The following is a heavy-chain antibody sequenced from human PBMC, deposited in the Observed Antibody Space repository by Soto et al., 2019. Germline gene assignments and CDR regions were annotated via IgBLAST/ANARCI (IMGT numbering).Heavy chain of an antibody. Sequence: SETLSLTCAVYGGSFSGYYWSWIRQPPGKGLEWIGEINHSGSTNYNPSLKSRVTISVDTSKNQFSLKLSSVTAADTAVYYCARRGVCSSTSCSFDYWGQGTLVTVSS. V-gene: IGHV4-34*01. CDR3: ARRGVCSSTSCSFDY. J-gene: IGHJ4*02. D-gene: IGHD2-2*01. CDR1: GGSFSGYY. CDR2: INHSGST.